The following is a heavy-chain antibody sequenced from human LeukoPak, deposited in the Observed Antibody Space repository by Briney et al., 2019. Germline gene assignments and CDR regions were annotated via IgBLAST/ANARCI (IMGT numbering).Heavy chain of an antibody. V-gene: IGHV1-2*02. Sequence: GASVKVSCKASGYTFVGYYLHWVRQAPGQGLEWMAWIDPYTGNTHYAQKFQGRITVTRDTSVSTTYMKLSWLTSDDTARYYCAREYSASEHWGQRTLVTVSS. CDR2: IDPYTGNT. J-gene: IGHJ4*02. CDR1: GYTFVGYY. CDR3: AREYSASEH. D-gene: IGHD5-12*01.